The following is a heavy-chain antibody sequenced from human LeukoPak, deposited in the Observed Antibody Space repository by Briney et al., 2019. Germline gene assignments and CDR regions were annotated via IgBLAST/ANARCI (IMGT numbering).Heavy chain of an antibody. D-gene: IGHD2-2*01. CDR2: ISDSGDTT. Sequence: GGSLRLSCAASGFIFSSYGMSWVRLAPGKGLEWVSSISDSGDTTFYADFLKGRFTVSRDNSKNTLYLQMNSLRAEDTAVYYCARHPEPGYCSSTSCHESYFDYWGQGTLVTVSS. CDR1: GFIFSSYG. CDR3: ARHPEPGYCSSTSCHESYFDY. V-gene: IGHV3-23*01. J-gene: IGHJ4*02.